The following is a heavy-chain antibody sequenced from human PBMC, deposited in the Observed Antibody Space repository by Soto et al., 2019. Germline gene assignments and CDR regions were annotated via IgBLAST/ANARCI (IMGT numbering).Heavy chain of an antibody. CDR1: GYTFTGYF. V-gene: IGHV1-2*02. J-gene: IGHJ4*02. D-gene: IGHD2-15*01. CDR3: ARSAATVGLRTGIDY. CDR2: INPNTGVT. Sequence: PSVKVSCKASGYTFTGYFMHWVRQAPGQGLEWVGWINPNTGVTNYAQKFQGRVTMTRDTSISTAYMELSRLRSDDTAVYYCARSAATVGLRTGIDYWGQGTLVTVSS.